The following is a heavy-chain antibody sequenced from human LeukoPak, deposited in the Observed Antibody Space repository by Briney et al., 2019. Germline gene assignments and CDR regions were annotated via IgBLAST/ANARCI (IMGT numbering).Heavy chain of an antibody. CDR3: ARRYCSGGSCYSDGFLFDY. J-gene: IGHJ4*02. D-gene: IGHD2-15*01. CDR2: IYPGDSDT. CDR1: GYSFTSYW. Sequence: GESLQISCKGSGYSFTSYWIGWVRQLPGKGLEWMGIIYPGDSDTRYSPSFQGQVTISADKSISTAYLQWSSLKATDTAMYYCARRYCSGGSCYSDGFLFDYWGQGTLVTVSS. V-gene: IGHV5-51*01.